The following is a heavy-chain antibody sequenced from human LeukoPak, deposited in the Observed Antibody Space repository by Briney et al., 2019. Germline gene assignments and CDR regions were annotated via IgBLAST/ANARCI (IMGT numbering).Heavy chain of an antibody. CDR2: IDSDGSST. Sequence: QPGGSLRLSCAASGFTLSSYWMHWVRQAPGKGLVWVSRIDSDGSSTSYADSVKGRFTISRDNAKNTLYLQMNSLGAEDTAVYYCTTVLSSNRCNLCDYWGQGTLVTVAS. V-gene: IGHV3-74*01. D-gene: IGHD6-13*01. J-gene: IGHJ4*02. CDR1: GFTLSSYW. CDR3: TTVLSSNRCNLCDY.